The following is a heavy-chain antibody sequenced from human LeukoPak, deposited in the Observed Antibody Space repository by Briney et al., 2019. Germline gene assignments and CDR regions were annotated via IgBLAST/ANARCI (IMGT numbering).Heavy chain of an antibody. Sequence: PGGSLRLFCVASGFTFSNYWMLWVLQAPGKGLMWVSLISTDGKSTRYAESVKGRFTISRDNAKNALYLQMDILRVEDTAIYFYVRDYQFIQEVWGQGTKVTVSS. V-gene: IGHV3-74*01. CDR3: VRDYQFIQEV. D-gene: IGHD2-2*01. CDR1: GFTFSNYW. CDR2: ISTDGKST. J-gene: IGHJ6*02.